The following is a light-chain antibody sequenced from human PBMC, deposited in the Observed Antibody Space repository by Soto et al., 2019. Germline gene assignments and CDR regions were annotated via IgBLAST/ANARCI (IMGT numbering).Light chain of an antibody. CDR1: QSVSSD. J-gene: IGKJ1*01. CDR2: GAS. CDR3: QQYNSSPRT. Sequence: EILMTQSPATLSVSPGDRATLSCRASQSVSSDLAWYHQKPGQAPRLLIYGASTRATGIPARFSGSGSGTDFTLTINSLQSKDFAVYYCQQYNSSPRTFGQGTKVDNK. V-gene: IGKV3-15*01.